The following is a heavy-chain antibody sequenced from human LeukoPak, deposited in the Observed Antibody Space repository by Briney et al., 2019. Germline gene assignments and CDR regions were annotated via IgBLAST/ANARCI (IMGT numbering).Heavy chain of an antibody. J-gene: IGHJ1*01. Sequence: PSATLSLTCSVSGGSISSYYWTWIRQPPGKGLEWIGYRYYSGSTTYNPSLKSRVTISVDTSKSQFSLKLISVTAADTAIYYCARVRGDFETDWGQGTLVTVSS. CDR1: GGSISSYY. D-gene: IGHD3-10*01. CDR2: RYYSGST. CDR3: ARVRGDFETD. V-gene: IGHV4-59*01.